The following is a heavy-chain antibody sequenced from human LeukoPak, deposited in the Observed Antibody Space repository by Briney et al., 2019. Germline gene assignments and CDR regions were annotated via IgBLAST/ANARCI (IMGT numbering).Heavy chain of an antibody. CDR2: IIPIFGTT. CDR3: ASRPYYSGSGYFYYYMDV. Sequence: SVEVSCKASGGTFNSFVISWVRQAPGQGLEWMGGIIPIFGTTNYAQKFQVRVTITADKSTSTAYMELSGLRSEDTAVYYCASRPYYSGSGYFYYYMDVWGKGTTVTVSS. J-gene: IGHJ6*03. D-gene: IGHD3-10*01. CDR1: GGTFNSFV. V-gene: IGHV1-69*06.